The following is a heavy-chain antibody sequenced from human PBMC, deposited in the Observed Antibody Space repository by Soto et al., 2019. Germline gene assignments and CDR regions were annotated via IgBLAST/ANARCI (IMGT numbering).Heavy chain of an antibody. CDR3: AKDERGEQWLFDY. V-gene: IGHV3-23*01. J-gene: IGHJ4*02. Sequence: GGSLRLSCAASGFTFSSYAMSWVRQAPGKGLEWGSAISGSGGSTYYADSVKGRFTISRDNSKNTLYLQMNSLRAEDTAVYYWAKDERGEQWLFDYWGQGTLVTVSS. CDR2: ISGSGGST. CDR1: GFTFSSYA. D-gene: IGHD6-19*01.